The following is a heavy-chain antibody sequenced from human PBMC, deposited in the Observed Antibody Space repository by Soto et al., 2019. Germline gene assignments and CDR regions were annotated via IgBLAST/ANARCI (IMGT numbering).Heavy chain of an antibody. CDR1: GFTFSSYA. CDR2: ISGSGGST. Sequence: EVQLLESGGGLVQPGGSLRLSCAASGFTFSSYAMSWVRQAPGKGLEWVSAISGSGGSTYYADSVKGRFTISRDNSKNSLYLQMNSLRAEDTAVYYWAKVGGRRYCDWSISGGGQGTLVTVSS. D-gene: IGHD3-9*01. CDR3: AKVGGRRYCDWSISG. V-gene: IGHV3-23*01. J-gene: IGHJ4*02.